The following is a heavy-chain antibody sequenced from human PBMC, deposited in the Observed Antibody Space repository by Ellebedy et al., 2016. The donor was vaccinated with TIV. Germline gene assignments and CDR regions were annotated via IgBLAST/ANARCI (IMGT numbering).Heavy chain of an antibody. CDR2: IIPILGIA. D-gene: IGHD1-1*01. V-gene: IGHV1-69*02. CDR3: AAGNDGGWFDP. Sequence: AASVKVSCKASGYTFTTHYIHWVRQAPGQGLEWMGRIIPILGIANYAQKFQGRVTLTAEKSTSIAYMELSNLRSDDTAVYYCAAGNDGGWFDPWGQGTLVTVSS. J-gene: IGHJ5*02. CDR1: GYTFTTHY.